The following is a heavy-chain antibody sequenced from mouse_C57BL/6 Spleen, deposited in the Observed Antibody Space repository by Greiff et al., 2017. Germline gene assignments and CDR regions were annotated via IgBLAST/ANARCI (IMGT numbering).Heavy chain of an antibody. CDR1: GYTFTDYY. CDR2: IYPGSGNT. Sequence: QVHVKQSGAELVRPGASVKLSCKASGYTFTDYYINWVKQRPGQGLEWIARIYPGSGNTYYNEKFKGKATLTAEKSSSTAYMQLSSLTSEDSAVYFCAGPFMVTTSAYYFDYWGQGTTLTVSS. V-gene: IGHV1-76*01. CDR3: AGPFMVTTSAYYFDY. D-gene: IGHD2-2*01. J-gene: IGHJ2*01.